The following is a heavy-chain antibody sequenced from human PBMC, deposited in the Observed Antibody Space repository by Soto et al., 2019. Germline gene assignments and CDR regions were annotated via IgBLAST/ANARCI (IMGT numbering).Heavy chain of an antibody. Sequence: SETLSLTCTVSGGSIRSGGCYWSWVRQSPRRCLEWIGNIYYSGSTYYNPSLKSRLTISVDTSKNQFSLNLSSVTAADTAVYYCARDRLMATAGTARHYFGLDVWGQGTTVTVYS. CDR2: IYYSGST. J-gene: IGHJ6*02. CDR3: ARDRLMATAGTARHYFGLDV. CDR1: GGSIRSGGCY. D-gene: IGHD5-18*01. V-gene: IGHV4-31*03.